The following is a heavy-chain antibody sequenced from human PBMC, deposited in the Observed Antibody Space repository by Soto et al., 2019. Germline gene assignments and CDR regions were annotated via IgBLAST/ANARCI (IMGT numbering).Heavy chain of an antibody. CDR1: GYIFTTYG. Sequence: QVHLVQSGAEVKKPGASVKVSCKGSGYIFTTYGITWVRQAPGQGLEWMGWISAHNGNTNYAQKLQGRVTVTRDTSTSTAYMELRNLRSDDTAVYYCASGRYGDYWGQGALVTVSS. CDR3: ASGRYGDY. V-gene: IGHV1-18*01. CDR2: ISAHNGNT. J-gene: IGHJ4*02. D-gene: IGHD1-26*01.